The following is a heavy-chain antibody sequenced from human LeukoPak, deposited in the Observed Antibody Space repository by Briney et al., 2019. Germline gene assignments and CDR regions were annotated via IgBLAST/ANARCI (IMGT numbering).Heavy chain of an antibody. V-gene: IGHV3-23*01. D-gene: IGHD2-2*01. CDR1: GFTFSSYA. J-gene: IGHJ4*02. Sequence: PGGPLRLSCAASGFTFSSYAMSWVRQAPGKGLEWVSAISGSGGSTYYADSVKGRFTISRDNSKNTLYLQMNSLRAEDTAVYYCAKSPYCSSTSCYSDYWGQGTLVTVSS. CDR2: ISGSGGST. CDR3: AKSPYCSSTSCYSDY.